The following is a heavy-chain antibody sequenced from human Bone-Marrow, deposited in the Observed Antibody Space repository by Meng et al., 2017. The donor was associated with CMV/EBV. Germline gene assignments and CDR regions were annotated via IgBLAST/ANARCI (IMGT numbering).Heavy chain of an antibody. CDR1: GGFISSYY. CDR3: AMWGGAAFDI. D-gene: IGHD1-26*01. V-gene: IGHV4-59*01. CDR2: IYYSGST. Sequence: GSLRLSCTVSGGFISSYYWSWIRQPPGKGLEWIGYIYYSGSTNYNPSLKSRVTISVDTSKNQFSLKLSSVTAADTAVYYCAMWGGAAFDIWGQGTMVTVSS. J-gene: IGHJ3*02.